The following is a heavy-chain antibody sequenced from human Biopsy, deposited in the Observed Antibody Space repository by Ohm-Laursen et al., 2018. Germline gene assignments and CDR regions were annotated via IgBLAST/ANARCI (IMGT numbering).Heavy chain of an antibody. CDR3: ARVGVGAPSIDYFDS. CDR1: GDSASSGSFY. V-gene: IGHV4-61*03. CDR2: IYYSGST. Sequence: GTLSLTCTVSGDSASSGSFYWTRIRQPPGKGLEWIGYIYYSGSTNYNPSLKSRVTISVDRSKNHFSLELSSVTAADTAVYYCARVGVGAPSIDYFDSWGQGALVTVSS. J-gene: IGHJ4*02. D-gene: IGHD1-26*01.